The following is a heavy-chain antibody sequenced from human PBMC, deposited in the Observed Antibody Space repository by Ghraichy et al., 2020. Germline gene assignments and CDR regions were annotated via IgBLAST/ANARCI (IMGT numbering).Heavy chain of an antibody. CDR2: INYSGST. CDR3: ARHHRGSAPYFDY. V-gene: IGHV4-59*08. D-gene: IGHD3-10*01. J-gene: IGHJ4*02. Sequence: SETLSLTCTVSGGSISSYYWSWIRQPPGKGLEWIGYINYSGSTNYNPSLKSRVTISVDTSKNQFSLKLSSVTAADTAVYYCARHHRGSAPYFDYWGQGTLVTVSS. CDR1: GGSISSYY.